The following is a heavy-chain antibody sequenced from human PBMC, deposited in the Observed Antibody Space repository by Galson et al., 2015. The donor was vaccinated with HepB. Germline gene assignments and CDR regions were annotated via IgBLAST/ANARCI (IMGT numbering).Heavy chain of an antibody. V-gene: IGHV3-23*01. Sequence: SLRLSCAASGFTFSTYAMGWVRQAPGKGLEWVSGIVGSGVGTYYADSVKGRFTISRDNSKNTLWLQMNSLRAEDAAVYYCARAFANDKSTWGQGTLVTVSS. CDR3: ARAFANDKST. D-gene: IGHD1-1*01. J-gene: IGHJ4*02. CDR2: IVGSGVGT. CDR1: GFTFSTYA.